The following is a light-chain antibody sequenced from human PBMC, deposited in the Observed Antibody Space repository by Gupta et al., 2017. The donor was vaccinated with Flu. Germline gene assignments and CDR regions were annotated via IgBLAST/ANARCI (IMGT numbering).Light chain of an antibody. CDR3: QQSYSNGAMG. CDR1: QNIYNS. V-gene: IGKV1-39*01. Sequence: LSASIGDRVTLSCRASQNIYNSLNWYQQKPGRAPKLLISGTSTLQGGVPPRFTGSGSGTDFTLTISSLEPEDFATYYCQQSYSNGAMGFGG. CDR2: GTS. J-gene: IGKJ4*01.